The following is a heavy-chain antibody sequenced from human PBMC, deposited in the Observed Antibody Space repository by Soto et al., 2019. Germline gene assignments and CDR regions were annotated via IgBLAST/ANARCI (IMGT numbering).Heavy chain of an antibody. CDR2: INPNSGGT. V-gene: IGHV1-2*04. D-gene: IGHD2-8*01. CDR1: GYTFTGYY. CDR3: ASLDCTNGVCSLDAFDI. Sequence: ASVKVSCKASGYTFTGYYMHWVRQAPGQGLEWMGWINPNSGGTNYAQKFQGWVTITRDTSISTAYMELSRLRSEDTAVYYCASLDCTNGVCSLDAFDIWGQGTMVTVSS. J-gene: IGHJ3*02.